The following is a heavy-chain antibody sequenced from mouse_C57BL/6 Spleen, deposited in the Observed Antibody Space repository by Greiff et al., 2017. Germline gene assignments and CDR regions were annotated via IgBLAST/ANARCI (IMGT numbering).Heavy chain of an antibody. CDR3: ARSHGSSHWYFDV. CDR2: IWWDDDK. CDR1: GFSLSTFGMG. V-gene: IGHV8-8*01. D-gene: IGHD1-1*01. Sequence: QVTLKESGPGILQPSQTLSLTCSFSGFSLSTFGMGVGWIRQPSGKGLEWLAHIWWDDDKYYNPALKSRLPLSTDTSKNQVFLKIANVYTADTATYYCARSHGSSHWYFDVWGTGTTVTVSS. J-gene: IGHJ1*03.